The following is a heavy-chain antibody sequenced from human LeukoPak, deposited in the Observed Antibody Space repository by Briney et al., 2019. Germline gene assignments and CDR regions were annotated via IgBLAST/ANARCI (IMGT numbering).Heavy chain of an antibody. Sequence: ASVKVSCKASGYTFTSYYTHWVRQAPGQGLEWMGIINPSGGSTSYAQKFQGRVTMTRDTSTSTVYMELSSLRSEDTAVYYCARGGRVVVVPAAMENDAFDIWGQGTMVTVSS. V-gene: IGHV1-46*01. CDR3: ARGGRVVVVPAAMENDAFDI. CDR1: GYTFTSYY. CDR2: INPSGGST. D-gene: IGHD2-2*01. J-gene: IGHJ3*02.